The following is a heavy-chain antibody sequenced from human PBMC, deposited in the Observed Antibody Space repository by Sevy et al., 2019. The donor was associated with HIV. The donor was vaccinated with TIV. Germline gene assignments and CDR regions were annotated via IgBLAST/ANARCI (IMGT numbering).Heavy chain of an antibody. J-gene: IGHJ4*02. CDR3: AKDLAGPGRRYFDS. D-gene: IGHD6-13*01. Sequence: GGSLRLSCAASGFTFTNYGMHWVRQVPGKGLEWVTFIGYDGSDKYYEASVKGRFTIARDDSKNTLYLQMDSLRPEDTAIYYCAKDLAGPGRRYFDSWGQGTLVTVSS. CDR1: GFTFTNYG. V-gene: IGHV3-30*02. CDR2: IGYDGSDK.